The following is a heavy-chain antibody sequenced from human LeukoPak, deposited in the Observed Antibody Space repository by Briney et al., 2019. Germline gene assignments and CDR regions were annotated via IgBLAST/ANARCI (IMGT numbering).Heavy chain of an antibody. CDR3: ATVGGFCPSSNCYAYFDY. Sequence: GGSLRLSCVASGLTLSNSAMTWVRQAPGKGLEWVSIPTGDGTCTFYADSVKGRFSISRDISTNTLYLQMNSLGVDDTALYYCATVGGFCPSSNCYAYFDYWGQGSLVTVSS. J-gene: IGHJ4*02. V-gene: IGHV3-23*01. CDR1: GLTLSNSA. D-gene: IGHD2-2*01. CDR2: PTGDGTCT.